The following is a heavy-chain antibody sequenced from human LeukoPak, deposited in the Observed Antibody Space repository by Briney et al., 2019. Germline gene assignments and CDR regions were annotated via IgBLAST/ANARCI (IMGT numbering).Heavy chain of an antibody. Sequence: SETLSLTCTVSGASISSYYWSWIRQPPGKGLEWIGYIYYSGSTNYNPSLKSRVTMSVDTSKNQFSLKLSSVTAADTAVYYCARHGSGLLWFGENNWFDPWGQGTLVTVSS. V-gene: IGHV4-59*08. CDR2: IYYSGST. J-gene: IGHJ5*02. CDR3: ARHGSGLLWFGENNWFDP. D-gene: IGHD3-10*01. CDR1: GASISSYY.